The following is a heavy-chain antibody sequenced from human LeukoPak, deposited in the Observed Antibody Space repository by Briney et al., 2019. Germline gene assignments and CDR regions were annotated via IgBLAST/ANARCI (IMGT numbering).Heavy chain of an antibody. Sequence: ASVKVSCKASGYTFTSYAMHWVRQAPGQRLEWMGWINAGNGNTKYSQKFQGRVTITRDTSASTAYMELSSLRSEDTAVYYCARDIVVVPAAHPGFDYWGQGTLVTVSS. CDR2: INAGNGNT. V-gene: IGHV1-3*01. J-gene: IGHJ4*02. CDR1: GYTFTSYA. D-gene: IGHD2-2*01. CDR3: ARDIVVVPAAHPGFDY.